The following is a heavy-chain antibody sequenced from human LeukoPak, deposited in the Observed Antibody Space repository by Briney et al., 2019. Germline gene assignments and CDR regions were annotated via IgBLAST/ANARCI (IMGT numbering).Heavy chain of an antibody. Sequence: KSSETLSLTCTVSGGSISSSSYYWGWIRQPPGKGLEWIGSIYYSGSTYYNPSLRSRVTISVDTSKNQFSLKLSSVTAADTAVYYCARDAVGDYFDYWGQGTLVTVSS. CDR2: IYYSGST. CDR3: ARDAVGDYFDY. J-gene: IGHJ4*02. D-gene: IGHD1-26*01. V-gene: IGHV4-39*07. CDR1: GGSISSSSYY.